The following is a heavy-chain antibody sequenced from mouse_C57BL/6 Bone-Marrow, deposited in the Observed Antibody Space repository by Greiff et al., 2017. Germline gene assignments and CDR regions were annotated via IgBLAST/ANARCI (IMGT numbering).Heavy chain of an antibody. CDR1: GYTFTSYW. CDR2: IYPSDSDT. D-gene: IGHD1-1*01. J-gene: IGHJ2*01. V-gene: IGHV1-61*01. CDR3: AREGHYYGSSYDYFDY. Sequence: QVQLQQPGAELVRPGSSVKLSCKASGYTFTSYWMDWVKQRPGQGLEWIGNIYPSDSDTHYNQKFKDKATLTVDKSSNTAYMQLSSLTSEDSAVYYCAREGHYYGSSYDYFDYWGKGTTLTVSS.